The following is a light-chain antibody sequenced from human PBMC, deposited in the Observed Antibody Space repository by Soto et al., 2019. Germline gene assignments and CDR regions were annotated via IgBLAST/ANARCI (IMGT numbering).Light chain of an antibody. J-gene: IGLJ3*02. CDR3: AAWDDSLSGWV. CDR2: RNI. CDR1: SSNIGSNY. Sequence: QSVLTQSPSASGTPGQRVTISCSGSSSNIGSNYVYWYQQLPGTAPKLLIYRNIQRPSGVPDRFSGSKSGTSASLAISGLRSEDEADYHCAAWDDSLSGWVFGGGTKLTVL. V-gene: IGLV1-47*01.